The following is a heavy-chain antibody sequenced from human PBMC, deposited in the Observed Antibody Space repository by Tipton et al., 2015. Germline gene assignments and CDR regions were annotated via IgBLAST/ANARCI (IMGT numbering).Heavy chain of an antibody. CDR3: ARAKYSSGWYEKYYSDY. CDR1: GDSISSDYW. Sequence: TLSLTCTISGDSISSDYWWSWVRQPPGKGLEWIGFIYYSGSTYYNPPLKSRVTISVDTSKNQFSLKLSSVTAADTAVYYCARAKYSSGWYEKYYSDYWGQGTLVTVSS. CDR2: IYYSGST. D-gene: IGHD6-19*01. V-gene: IGHV4-30-4*01. J-gene: IGHJ4*02.